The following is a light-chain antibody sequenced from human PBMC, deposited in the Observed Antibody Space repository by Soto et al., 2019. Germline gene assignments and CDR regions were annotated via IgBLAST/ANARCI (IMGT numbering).Light chain of an antibody. CDR1: SSDVGGYNY. CDR3: SSYAGSSNV. V-gene: IGLV2-8*01. Sequence: QSVLTQPPSGSGSPGQSVSISCTGTSSDVGGYNYVSWYQQHPGKAPKLMIYEVNKRPSGVPDRFSGSKSGNTASLTVSGLQAEAEADYYCSSYAGSSNVFGTGTNVTV. J-gene: IGLJ1*01. CDR2: EVN.